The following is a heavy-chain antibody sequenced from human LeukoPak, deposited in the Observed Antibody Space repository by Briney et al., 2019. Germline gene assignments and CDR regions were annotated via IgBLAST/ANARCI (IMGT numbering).Heavy chain of an antibody. D-gene: IGHD3-10*02. CDR1: GFTFSSYE. CDR3: AELGITMIGGV. J-gene: IGHJ6*04. CDR2: ISSSGSTI. V-gene: IGHV3-48*03. Sequence: GGSLRLSCAASGFTFSSYEMNWVRQAPGKWLEWVSYISSSGSTIYYADCGKGRFTISRDNAKNSLYLQMNSLRAEDTAVYYCAELGITMIGGVWGKGTTVTISS.